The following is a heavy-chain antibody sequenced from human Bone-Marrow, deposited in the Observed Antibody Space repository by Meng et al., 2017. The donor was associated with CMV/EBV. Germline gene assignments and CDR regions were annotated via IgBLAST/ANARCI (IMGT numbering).Heavy chain of an antibody. CDR2: ISGRGRII. V-gene: IGHV3-11*04. CDR1: ELNSNDFY. J-gene: IGHJ6*02. CDR3: ARAPPTVHLGGVAYYFHGMDV. Sequence: GGSLRSSCAALELNSNDFYMTWIRQSPGKGLEWISYISGRGRIINYSDSVKGRFTIYRDNAKDSLYLQMTSLTVEDTAVYYCARAPPTVHLGGVAYYFHGMDVWGQGTTVTVSS. D-gene: IGHD3-3*01.